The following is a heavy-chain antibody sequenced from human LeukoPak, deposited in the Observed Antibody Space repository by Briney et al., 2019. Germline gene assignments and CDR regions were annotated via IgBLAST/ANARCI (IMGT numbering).Heavy chain of an antibody. Sequence: GASVKVSCKASGYTFTSYGISWVRQAPGEGLESMGWISSYDGSTNYAQKFQDRVTVTTDTSTSTVYMELRSLRSDDTAVYYCARARLPNAYFDYWGQGTLVTVSS. CDR1: GYTFTSYG. CDR2: ISSYDGST. V-gene: IGHV1-18*01. CDR3: ARARLPNAYFDY. J-gene: IGHJ4*02. D-gene: IGHD2-21*01.